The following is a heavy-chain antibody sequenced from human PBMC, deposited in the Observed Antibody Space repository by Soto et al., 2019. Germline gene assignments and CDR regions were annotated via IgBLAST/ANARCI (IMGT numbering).Heavy chain of an antibody. V-gene: IGHV4-59*01. CDR2: IYYSGST. D-gene: IGHD3-10*01. Sequence: QVQLQESGPGLVKPSETLSLTCTVSGGSISSYYWSWIRQPPGKGLEWIGYIYYSGSTNYNPSLKXXXTISVDTSKNXXSXKXXSVTAADTAVYYCARESVLLWFGEKRPTFRYGMDVWGQGTTVTVSS. J-gene: IGHJ6*02. CDR1: GGSISSYY. CDR3: ARESVLLWFGEKRPTFRYGMDV.